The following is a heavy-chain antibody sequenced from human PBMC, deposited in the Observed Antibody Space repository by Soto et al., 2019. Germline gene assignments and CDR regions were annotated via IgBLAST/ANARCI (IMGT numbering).Heavy chain of an antibody. CDR2: ISYDGSNK. J-gene: IGHJ4*02. CDR1: GFTFSSYA. CDR3: ARGSELGIDY. Sequence: GGSLRLSCAASGFTFSSYAMHWVRQAPGKGLEWVAVISYDGSNKYYADAVKGRFTISRDNSKNTLYLQMKSLRAEDTAVYYCARGSELGIDYWGQGTLVTVSS. D-gene: IGHD7-27*01. V-gene: IGHV3-30-3*01.